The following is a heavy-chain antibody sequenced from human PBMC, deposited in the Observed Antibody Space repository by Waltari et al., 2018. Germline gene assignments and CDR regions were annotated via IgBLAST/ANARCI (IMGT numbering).Heavy chain of an antibody. CDR1: GCSISSSTYY. V-gene: IGHV4-39*01. J-gene: IGHJ5*02. CDR2: FYYSGST. D-gene: IGHD2-15*01. CDR3: ARHGGTCGGGSCYSHWFDP. Sequence: QLQLQESGPGLVKPSETLSLTCTVPGCSISSSTYYWGWIRQSPGKGRGWIGSFYYSGSTYYNPSITSRVTTSEDTSKNQFSLRLSSVTAADTSVYVCARHGGTCGGGSCYSHWFDPWGQVTLVT.